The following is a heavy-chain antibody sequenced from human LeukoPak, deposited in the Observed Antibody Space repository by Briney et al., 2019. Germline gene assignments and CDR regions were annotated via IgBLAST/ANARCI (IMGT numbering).Heavy chain of an antibody. CDR1: GDSVSSNSAA. J-gene: IGHJ6*02. V-gene: IGHV6-1*01. CDR2: TYYRSKWYN. CDR3: ASLGGPSSWYARLYYYYGMDV. Sequence: SQTLSLTCAISGDSVSSNSAAWNWIRQSPSRGLEWLGRTYYRSKWYNDYAVSVKSRITINPDTSKNQFSLQLSSVTPADTAVYYCASLGGPSSWYARLYYYYGMDVWGQGTTVTVSS. D-gene: IGHD6-13*01.